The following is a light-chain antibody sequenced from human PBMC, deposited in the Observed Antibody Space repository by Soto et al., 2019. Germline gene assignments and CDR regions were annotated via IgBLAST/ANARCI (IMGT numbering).Light chain of an antibody. Sequence: DIQMTQSPSFVSASVGDRVTITCRASQAVSTWLAWYQQKPGDAPKLLIYAASTSQSGVPSRFSGSGSGTDFTLTIRSLQPEDFATYYCQQANSFPRTLGGGTKVDIK. CDR3: QQANSFPRT. J-gene: IGKJ4*01. CDR1: QAVSTW. CDR2: AAS. V-gene: IGKV1-12*01.